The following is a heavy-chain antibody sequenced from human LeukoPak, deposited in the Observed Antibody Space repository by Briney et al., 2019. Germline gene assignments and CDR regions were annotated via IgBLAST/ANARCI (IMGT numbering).Heavy chain of an antibody. CDR3: ARRGAAAGKLDY. Sequence: GGSLRLSCAASGFTFSSYEMNWVRQAPGKGLEWVSYISSSGSTMYYADSVKGRFTISRDNAKNSLYLQMNSLRAEDTAVYYCARRGAAAGKLDYWGQGTLVTVSS. J-gene: IGHJ4*02. CDR2: ISSSGSTM. V-gene: IGHV3-48*03. D-gene: IGHD6-13*01. CDR1: GFTFSSYE.